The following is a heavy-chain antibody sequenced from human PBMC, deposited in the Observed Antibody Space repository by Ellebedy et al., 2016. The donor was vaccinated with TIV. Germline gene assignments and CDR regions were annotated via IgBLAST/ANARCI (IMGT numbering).Heavy chain of an antibody. V-gene: IGHV3-30*18. CDR2: ISYDGSDK. D-gene: IGHD1-26*01. CDR1: GFTFRSYG. Sequence: GESLKISCAASGFTFRSYGMHWVRQAPGRGLEWLAVISYDGSDKSYGDSVKGRFTISRDNSKNTLYLQMNSLRVEDTAVYYCAKYSGSYYKFDLWGQGTLVTVSS. J-gene: IGHJ5*02. CDR3: AKYSGSYYKFDL.